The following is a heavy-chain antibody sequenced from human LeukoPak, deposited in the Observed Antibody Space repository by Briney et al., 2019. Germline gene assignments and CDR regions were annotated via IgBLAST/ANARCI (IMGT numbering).Heavy chain of an antibody. J-gene: IGHJ6*03. Sequence: ASVKVSCKASGYTFTSYDINWVRQATGQGLEWMGWMNPNSGNTGYAQKFQGRVTMTRNTSIRTAYMELSSLRSEDTAVYYCARGPYYYYYMDVWGKGTTVTVSS. CDR1: GYTFTSYD. V-gene: IGHV1-8*01. CDR2: MNPNSGNT. CDR3: ARGPYYYYYMDV.